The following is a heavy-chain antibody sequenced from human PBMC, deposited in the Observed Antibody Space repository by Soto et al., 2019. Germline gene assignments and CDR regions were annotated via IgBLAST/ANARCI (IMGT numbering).Heavy chain of an antibody. J-gene: IGHJ4*02. Sequence: EVQLVESGGVLVQPGGSLRLSCAASGFTFSTYWMHWVRQAPGKGPVWVSRINGDGSDTVYADSVKGRFTISRDNAKNTLYLQMNSLRAEDTAVYYCTRSITGFSYADSWGRGTLVTVFS. CDR1: GFTFSTYW. V-gene: IGHV3-74*01. CDR2: INGDGSDT. D-gene: IGHD2-2*01. CDR3: TRSITGFSYADS.